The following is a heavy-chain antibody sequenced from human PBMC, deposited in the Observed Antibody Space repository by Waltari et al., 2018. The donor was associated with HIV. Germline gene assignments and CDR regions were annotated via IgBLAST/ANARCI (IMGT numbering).Heavy chain of an antibody. D-gene: IGHD3-22*01. Sequence: QVQLQESGPGLVKPSGTLSLTCAVSGGSISSSNWWSWVRQPPGKGLEWMGEIYHSVSTNYNPSLKSRVTIAVDKSKNQFSLKLSSVTAADTAVYYCAREAPPPAYYYDSSGFDYWGQGTLVTVSS. CDR1: GGSISSSNW. V-gene: IGHV4-4*02. J-gene: IGHJ4*02. CDR3: AREAPPPAYYYDSSGFDY. CDR2: IYHSVST.